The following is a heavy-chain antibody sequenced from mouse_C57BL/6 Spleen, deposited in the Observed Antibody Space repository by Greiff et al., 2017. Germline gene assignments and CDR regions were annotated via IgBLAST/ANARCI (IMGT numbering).Heavy chain of an antibody. J-gene: IGHJ4*01. V-gene: IGHV1-85*01. CDR1: GYTFTSYD. CDR2: IYPRDGST. CDR3: ARKWPYAMDY. Sequence: VNVVESGPELVKPGASVKLSCKASGYTFTSYDINWVKQRPGQGLEWIGWIYPRDGSTKYNEKLQGKATLTVDTSSSTAYMELHSLTSEDSAVYFCARKWPYAMDYWGQGTSVTVSS.